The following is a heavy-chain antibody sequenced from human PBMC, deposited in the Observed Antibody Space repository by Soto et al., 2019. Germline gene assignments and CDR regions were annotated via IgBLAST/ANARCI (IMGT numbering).Heavy chain of an antibody. CDR2: IKQDGSDR. J-gene: IGHJ4*02. D-gene: IGHD2-2*01. CDR1: GFTFSDYW. Sequence: GGSLRLSCAASGFTFSDYWMSWVRQAPGKGLGWVANIKQDGSDRYHVDSVKGRFTISRDNAKNSLYLQMNSLRADDTAMYYCARACNRSQRPYYFDLWGQGMLVTVSS. V-gene: IGHV3-7*01. CDR3: ARACNRSQRPYYFDL.